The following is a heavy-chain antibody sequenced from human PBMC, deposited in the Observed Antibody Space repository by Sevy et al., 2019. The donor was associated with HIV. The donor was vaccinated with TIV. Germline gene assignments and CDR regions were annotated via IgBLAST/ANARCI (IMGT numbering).Heavy chain of an antibody. J-gene: IGHJ4*02. V-gene: IGHV3-48*01. D-gene: IGHD1-26*01. Sequence: GGSLRLSCVASGFTFSNFGMNWVRLAPGKGLEWASYISSSGNIVYYADSEKGRFTISRDNAKNSLFLQMNSLRAEDTAVYFCAREGYSGNFLDFWGQGTLVTVSS. CDR2: ISSSGNIV. CDR3: AREGYSGNFLDF. CDR1: GFTFSNFG.